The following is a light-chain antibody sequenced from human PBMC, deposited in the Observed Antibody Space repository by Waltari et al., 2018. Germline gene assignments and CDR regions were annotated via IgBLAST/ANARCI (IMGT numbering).Light chain of an antibody. J-gene: IGKJ5*01. CDR1: QSVSSY. V-gene: IGKV3-11*01. Sequence: EIVLTQYPATLSLSPGERATLSCSASQSVSSYLAWYQQKPGQAPRLLIYDASNRATGIPARFSGSGSGTDFTLTISSLEPEDFAVYYCQQRSNWLITFGQGTRLEIK. CDR3: QQRSNWLIT. CDR2: DAS.